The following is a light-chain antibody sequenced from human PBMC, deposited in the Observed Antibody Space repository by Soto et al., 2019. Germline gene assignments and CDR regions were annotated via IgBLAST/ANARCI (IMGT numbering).Light chain of an antibody. CDR1: QSISSW. CDR3: QQYNSYSRGT. Sequence: DIQMTQSPSTLSASVGDRLTITCRASQSISSWLAWYQQKPGKAPNLLIYKASSLESGVPSRFSGSGSGTEFTISISSLQPDDFATYYCQQYNSYSRGTFGQGTKVEIK. V-gene: IGKV1-5*03. J-gene: IGKJ1*01. CDR2: KAS.